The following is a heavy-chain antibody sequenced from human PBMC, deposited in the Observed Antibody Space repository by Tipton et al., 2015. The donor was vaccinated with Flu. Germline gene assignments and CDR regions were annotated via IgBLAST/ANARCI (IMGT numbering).Heavy chain of an antibody. Sequence: TLSLTCAVYGGSFSGYYWSWARQPPGKGLEWIGEIHPSGSNNYNPSLGSRVTISVDTSKNQFSLRLSSLTAADTAVYYCARESVDDYGDFLFPSFDYWGQGTPVTVSS. J-gene: IGHJ4*02. D-gene: IGHD4-17*01. CDR2: IHPSGSN. V-gene: IGHV4-34*09. CDR1: GGSFSGYY. CDR3: ARESVDDYGDFLFPSFDY.